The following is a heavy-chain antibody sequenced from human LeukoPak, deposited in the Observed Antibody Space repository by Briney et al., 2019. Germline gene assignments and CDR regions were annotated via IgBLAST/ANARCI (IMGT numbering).Heavy chain of an antibody. Sequence: RASVKVSCKASGGTFSSYAISWVRQAPGQGLEWMGRIIPILGIANYAQKFQGRVTITADKSTSTAYMELSSLRSEDTAVYYCARDLTPFTMIVVVSPFDYWGQGTLVTVSS. CDR1: GGTFSSYA. V-gene: IGHV1-69*04. CDR2: IIPILGIA. J-gene: IGHJ4*02. CDR3: ARDLTPFTMIVVVSPFDY. D-gene: IGHD3-22*01.